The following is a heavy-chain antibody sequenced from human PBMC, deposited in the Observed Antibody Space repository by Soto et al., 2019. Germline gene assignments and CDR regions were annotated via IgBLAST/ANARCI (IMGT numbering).Heavy chain of an antibody. CDR3: ASSDYYDSSGYPYYFDY. CDR2: ISAYNGNT. D-gene: IGHD3-22*01. Sequence: ASVKVSCKASGYTFTSYRISWVRQAPGQGLEWMGWISAYNGNTNYAQKLQGRVTMTTDTSTSTAYMELRSLRSDDTAVYYCASSDYYDSSGYPYYFDYWGQGTLVTVSS. V-gene: IGHV1-18*01. J-gene: IGHJ4*02. CDR1: GYTFTSYR.